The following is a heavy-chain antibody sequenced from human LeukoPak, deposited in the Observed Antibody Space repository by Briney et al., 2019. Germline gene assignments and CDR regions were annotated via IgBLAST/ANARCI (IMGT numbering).Heavy chain of an antibody. CDR3: ARAFIAAAGTGTSFFDY. CDR2: ISGSGGST. D-gene: IGHD6-13*01. J-gene: IGHJ4*02. V-gene: IGHV3-23*01. CDR1: GFTFSSYA. Sequence: GGSLRLSCAASGFTFSSYAMSWVRQAPGKGLEWVSAISGSGGSTYYADSVKGRFTISRDNSKNTLYPQMNSLRAEDTAVYYCARAFIAAAGTGTSFFDYWGQGTLVTVSS.